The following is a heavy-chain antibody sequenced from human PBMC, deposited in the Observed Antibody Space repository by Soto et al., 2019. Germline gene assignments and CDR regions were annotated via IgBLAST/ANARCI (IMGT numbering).Heavy chain of an antibody. CDR2: TYYRSRWYN. CDR3: AGTTSLQWYYMDV. CDR1: GDSVSSNTAA. Sequence: QLQQSGPGLVQPSQTLSLTCVISGDSVSSNTAAWNWIRQSPSGGLEWLGRTYYRSRWYNDDAVSVRVRITINPDTSESQLSLHFYSVTPEYTAVYYCAGTTSLQWYYMDVWGRGTTVTVSS. V-gene: IGHV6-1*01. D-gene: IGHD1-7*01. J-gene: IGHJ6*03.